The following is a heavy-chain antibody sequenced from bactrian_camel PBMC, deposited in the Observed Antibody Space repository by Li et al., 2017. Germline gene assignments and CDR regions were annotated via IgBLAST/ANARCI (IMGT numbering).Heavy chain of an antibody. CDR2: ISSTGIL. CDR3: VTDQGAWSVFDFAY. J-gene: IGHJ6*01. V-gene: IGHV3S56*01. D-gene: IGHD8*01. Sequence: HVQLVESGGGSVQAGGSLRPSCTARGFTFNRCGVDWYRQAPGKEREFVSSISSTGILTYADSVKGRFTISKDNSKDTVYLQMNSLEPEDTAVYYCVTDQGAWSVFDFAYWGQGTQVTVS. CDR1: GFTFNRCG.